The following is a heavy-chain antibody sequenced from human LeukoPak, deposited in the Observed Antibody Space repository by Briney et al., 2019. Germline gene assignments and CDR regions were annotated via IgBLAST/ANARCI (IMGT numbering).Heavy chain of an antibody. CDR1: GFTFNDYA. V-gene: IGHV3-23*01. Sequence: GGSLRLSCAASGFTFNDYAMSWVRQAPGKGLEWVSAISGSGGSTYYADSVKGRFTISRDNSKNTLYLQMNSLRAEDTAVYYCAKERYDFWSGYDYYYYYMDVWGKGTTVTVSS. CDR3: AKERYDFWSGYDYYYYYMDV. CDR2: ISGSGGST. J-gene: IGHJ6*03. D-gene: IGHD3-3*01.